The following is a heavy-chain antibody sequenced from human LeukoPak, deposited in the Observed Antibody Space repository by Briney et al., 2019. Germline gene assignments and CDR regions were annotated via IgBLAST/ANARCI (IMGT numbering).Heavy chain of an antibody. Sequence: PSETLSLTCTVSGGSISSYYWSWIRQPPGKGLEWIGYIYYSGSTYYNPSLKSRVTISVDTSKNQFPLKLSSVTAADTAVYYCARDGIAAADAEYFQHWGQGTLVTVSS. CDR3: ARDGIAAADAEYFQH. J-gene: IGHJ1*01. V-gene: IGHV4-59*12. CDR1: GGSISSYY. CDR2: IYYSGST. D-gene: IGHD6-13*01.